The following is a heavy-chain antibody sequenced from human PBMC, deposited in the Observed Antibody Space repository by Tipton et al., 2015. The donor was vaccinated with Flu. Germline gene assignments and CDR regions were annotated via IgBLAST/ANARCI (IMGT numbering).Heavy chain of an antibody. V-gene: IGHV4-38-2*02. CDR2: IYNSQYT. Sequence: TLSLTCTVSGDSMRSDYFWGWIRQAPGKGLEWIGYIYNSQYTKYNPSLKSRVTISVDTSKKQFSLQLRSVTAADTAVYYCARDPSLGMPDYFDSWGQGTLVTASS. J-gene: IGHJ4*02. CDR3: ARDPSLGMPDYFDS. D-gene: IGHD2-2*01. CDR1: GDSMRSDYF.